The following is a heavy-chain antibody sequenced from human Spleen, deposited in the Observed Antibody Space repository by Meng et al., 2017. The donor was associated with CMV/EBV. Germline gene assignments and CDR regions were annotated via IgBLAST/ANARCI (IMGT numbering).Heavy chain of an antibody. CDR1: GGTFSGYA. J-gene: IGHJ4*02. CDR3: GRDYDFWSGFPGY. V-gene: IGHV1-46*01. D-gene: IGHD3-3*01. Sequence: ASVKVSCKASGGTFSGYAISWVRQAPGQGLEWMGMISPTTGTTWSAQEFQGRLTMTRDTSTSTVYMEMSSLRSEDTAVYYCGRDYDFWSGFPGYWGQGTVVTVSS. CDR2: ISPTTGTT.